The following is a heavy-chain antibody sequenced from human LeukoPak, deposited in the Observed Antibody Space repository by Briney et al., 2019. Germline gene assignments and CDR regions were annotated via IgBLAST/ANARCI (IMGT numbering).Heavy chain of an antibody. CDR1: GFTFSSYS. V-gene: IGHV3-7*01. J-gene: IGHJ4*02. CDR3: ARVVKGDIVVVPAAQPLDY. Sequence: GGSLRLSCAASGFTFSSYSMNWVRQAPGKGLEWVANIKQDGSEKYYVDSVKGRFTISRDNAKNSLYLQINSLRAEDTAVYYCARVVKGDIVVVPAAQPLDYWGQGTLVTVSS. CDR2: IKQDGSEK. D-gene: IGHD2-2*01.